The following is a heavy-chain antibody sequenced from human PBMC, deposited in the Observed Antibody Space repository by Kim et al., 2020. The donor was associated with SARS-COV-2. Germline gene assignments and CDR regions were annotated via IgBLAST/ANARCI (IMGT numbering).Heavy chain of an antibody. CDR3: ARPLRQHQLVRYYYYGMDV. CDR1: GYTFTGYY. V-gene: IGHV1-2*06. J-gene: IGHJ6*02. CDR2: INPNSGGT. Sequence: ASVKVSCKASGYTFTGYYMHWVRQAPGQGLEWMGRINPNSGGTNYAQKFQGRVTMTRETSISTAYRELSRLRSDDTAVYYCARPLRQHQLVRYYYYGMDVWGQGTTVTVSS. D-gene: IGHD6-13*01.